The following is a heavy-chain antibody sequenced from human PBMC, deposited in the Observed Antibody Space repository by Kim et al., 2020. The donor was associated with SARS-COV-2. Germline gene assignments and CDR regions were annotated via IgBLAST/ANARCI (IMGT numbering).Heavy chain of an antibody. CDR3: AKTKQDY. V-gene: IGHV3-23*01. Sequence: GGSKYSADSVKRRFTISRDNSKNTLYLKMNSLRAEDTAVYYCAKTKQDYWGQGTLVTVSS. D-gene: IGHD2-8*01. CDR2: GGSK. J-gene: IGHJ4*02.